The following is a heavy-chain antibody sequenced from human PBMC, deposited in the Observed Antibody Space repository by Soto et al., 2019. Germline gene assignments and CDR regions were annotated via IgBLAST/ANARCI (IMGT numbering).Heavy chain of an antibody. CDR2: IWHDGTRK. Sequence: QVHLVESGGGVVQPGGPRPLSCSGSDFAFRLNGIHWVPPTQAKGREWVAMIWHDGTRKYFRDSVRGRFTISRDSAKNKVYLQMNNLRGDDSALYFCARDRSSSYSYAMDLWGQGTTVTVSS. V-gene: IGHV3-33*01. CDR3: ARDRSSSYSYAMDL. CDR1: DFAFRLNG. D-gene: IGHD3-10*01. J-gene: IGHJ6*02.